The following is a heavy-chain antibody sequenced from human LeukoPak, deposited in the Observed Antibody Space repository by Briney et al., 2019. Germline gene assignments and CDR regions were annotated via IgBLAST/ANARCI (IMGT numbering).Heavy chain of an antibody. Sequence: SETLSLTCAVYGGSFSGYYWSWIRQPPGRGLEWIGEINHSGSTNYNPSLKSRVTISVDTSKNQFSLKLSSVTAADTAVYYCARGRYDFWSGYYRKRDWFDPWGQGTLVTVSS. CDR1: GGSFSGYY. CDR2: INHSGST. V-gene: IGHV4-34*01. J-gene: IGHJ5*02. D-gene: IGHD3-3*01. CDR3: ARGRYDFWSGYYRKRDWFDP.